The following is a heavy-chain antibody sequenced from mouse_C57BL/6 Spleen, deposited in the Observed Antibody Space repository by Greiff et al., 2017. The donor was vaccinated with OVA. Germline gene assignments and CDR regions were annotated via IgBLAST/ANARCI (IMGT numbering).Heavy chain of an antibody. J-gene: IGHJ2*01. CDR1: GYTFTSYW. V-gene: IGHV1-59*01. Sequence: QVQLQQPGAELVRPGTSVKLSCKASGYTFTSYWMHWVKQRPGQGLEWIGVIDPSDSYTNYNQKFKGKATLTVDTSSSTAYMQLSSLTSEDSAVYYCARYSNYEDCWGQGTTLTVSS. CDR2: IDPSDSYT. CDR3: ARYSNYEDC. D-gene: IGHD2-5*01.